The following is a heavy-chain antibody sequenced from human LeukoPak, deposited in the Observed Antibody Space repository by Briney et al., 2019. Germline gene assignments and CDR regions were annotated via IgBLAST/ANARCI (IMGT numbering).Heavy chain of an antibody. CDR3: ARDATGLGNYFDY. V-gene: IGHV4-38-2*02. CDR1: GSSVSSTYH. CDR2: ISHSGRT. J-gene: IGHJ4*02. D-gene: IGHD4-17*01. Sequence: PSETLSLTCSVSGSSVSSTYHWGWIRQPPGQGLEWIGSISHSGRTYYNPSLRGRVTISLDMFKNQFSLKLTSVTAADTAVYYCARDATGLGNYFDYWGQGTLVTVSS.